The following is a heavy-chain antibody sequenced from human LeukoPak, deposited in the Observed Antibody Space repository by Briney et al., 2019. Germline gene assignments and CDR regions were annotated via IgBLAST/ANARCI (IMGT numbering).Heavy chain of an antibody. V-gene: IGHV3-7*01. D-gene: IGHD3-9*01. CDR3: ARDGMILTAYYADY. J-gene: IGHJ4*02. Sequence: PGGSLRPSCVASGFTFSDYWMSWVRQAPGQGLEWVANINQDGSGKYYVDSLEGRFTISRDNAKNSLYLQMNSLRAEDTAVYYCARDGMILTAYYADYWGQGTLVTVSS. CDR2: INQDGSGK. CDR1: GFTFSDYW.